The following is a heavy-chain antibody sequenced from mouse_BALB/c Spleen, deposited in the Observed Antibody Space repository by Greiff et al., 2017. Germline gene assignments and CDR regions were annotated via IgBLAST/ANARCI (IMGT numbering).Heavy chain of an antibody. J-gene: IGHJ2*01. CDR2: IWAGGST. CDR1: GFSLTSYG. V-gene: IGHV2-9*02. CDR3: ARERDDDGDYFDY. Sequence: VQLQQSGPGLVQPSETLSISCTVSGFSLTSYGVHWVRQPPGKGLEWLGVIWAGGSTTYTSALMSRLRISKDNSKSQVFLRMNSLQTDDTAIYCWARERDDDGDYFDYWGQGTTLTVSS. D-gene: IGHD2-14*01.